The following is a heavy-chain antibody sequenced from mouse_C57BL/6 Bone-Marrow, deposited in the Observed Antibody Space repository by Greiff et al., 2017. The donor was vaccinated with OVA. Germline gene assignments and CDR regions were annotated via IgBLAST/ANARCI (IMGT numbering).Heavy chain of an antibody. Sequence: EVQLQQSGAELVRPGASVKLSCTASGFNIKDDYMHWVKQRPEQGLEWIGWIDPENGDTEYASKFQGKATRTADTPSNTAYLQLSSLTSEDTAVYYCTSYGNFDYWGQGTTLTVSS. D-gene: IGHD2-1*01. J-gene: IGHJ2*01. CDR3: TSYGNFDY. CDR2: IDPENGDT. V-gene: IGHV14-4*01. CDR1: GFNIKDDY.